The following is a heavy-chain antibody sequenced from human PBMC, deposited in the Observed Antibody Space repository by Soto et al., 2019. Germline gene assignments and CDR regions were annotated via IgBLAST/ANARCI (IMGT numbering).Heavy chain of an antibody. Sequence: QVQLVESGGGLVRPGGSLRLSCEASGFTFRDYYMTWFRQAPGKGLEWLSYIDSSTKYTNYADSVKGRFTISRDNATNSLYLQMNSLRADDTAVYYCAREYYYTMYVWGQGTMVTVSS. CDR1: GFTFRDYY. V-gene: IGHV3-11*05. CDR2: IDSSTKYT. CDR3: AREYYYTMYV. J-gene: IGHJ6*02.